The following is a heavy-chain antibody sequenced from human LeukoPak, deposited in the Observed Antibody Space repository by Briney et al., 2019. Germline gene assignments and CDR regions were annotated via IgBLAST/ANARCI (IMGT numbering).Heavy chain of an antibody. J-gene: IGHJ4*02. V-gene: IGHV4-31*03. Sequence: SQTLSLTCTVSGGSISSGGYYWSWIRQHPGKGLEWIGYIYYSGSTYYNPSLKSRFTISVDTAKNKFSLKLSSVTAADTAVYYCASWSPSSPSGFDYWGQGTLVTVSS. CDR3: ASWSPSSPSGFDY. D-gene: IGHD6-6*01. CDR1: GGSISSGGYY. CDR2: IYYSGST.